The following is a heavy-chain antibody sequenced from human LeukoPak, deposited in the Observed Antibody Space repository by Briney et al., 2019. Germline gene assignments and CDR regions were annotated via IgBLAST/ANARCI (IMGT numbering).Heavy chain of an antibody. Sequence: PSETLSLTCTVSGGSISSYYWSWIRQPPGKGLEWIGYIHFSGSTNYNPSLKSRVTISADTSKNQFSLKLRSVTAADTAVYYCARGGYYGSGNDFRFDPWGQGTLVTVSS. V-gene: IGHV4-59*01. J-gene: IGHJ5*02. D-gene: IGHD3-10*01. CDR3: ARGGYYGSGNDFRFDP. CDR1: GGSISSYY. CDR2: IHFSGST.